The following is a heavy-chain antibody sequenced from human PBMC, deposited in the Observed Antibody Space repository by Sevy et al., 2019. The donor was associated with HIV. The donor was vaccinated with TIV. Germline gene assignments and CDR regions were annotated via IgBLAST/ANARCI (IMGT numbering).Heavy chain of an antibody. Sequence: GGSLRLSCAASGFTFSSYAMHWVRQAPGKGLEWVAVISYDGSNKYYADSVKGRFTISRDNSKNTLYLQMNSLRAEDTAVYYCVRDPQAAAGTSHFDYWGQGTLVTVSS. D-gene: IGHD6-13*01. CDR1: GFTFSSYA. CDR2: ISYDGSNK. V-gene: IGHV3-30-3*01. CDR3: VRDPQAAAGTSHFDY. J-gene: IGHJ4*02.